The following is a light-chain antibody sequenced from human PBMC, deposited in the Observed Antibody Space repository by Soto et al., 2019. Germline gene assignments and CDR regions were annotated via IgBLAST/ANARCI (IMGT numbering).Light chain of an antibody. CDR3: QQRSNWPPLT. J-gene: IGKJ4*01. CDR1: QSVSSD. V-gene: IGKV3-11*01. CDR2: DAS. Sequence: EIVLTQSPATMSLSPVERATLSCRASQSVSSDLAWHQQKPGQAPRLLIYDASNRATGIPARFSGSGSGTDFTLTISSLEPEDFAVYYCQQRSNWPPLTCGGGNKVEIK.